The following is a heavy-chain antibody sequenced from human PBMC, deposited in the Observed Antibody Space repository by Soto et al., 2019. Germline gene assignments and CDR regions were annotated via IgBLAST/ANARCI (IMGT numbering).Heavy chain of an antibody. J-gene: IGHJ6*02. CDR1: GFTFTYYS. CDR3: ADPVPAAILYDYYDMDV. V-gene: IGHV3-23*01. D-gene: IGHD2-2*01. CDR2: ISGSGDAT. Sequence: EVQLLESGGGLVQPGGSLRLSCVASGFTFTYYSMSWVRQAPGKGLEWVSHISGSGDATYYADSVKDSFTISRDNFKNTLYLQMNSLRADDTARYCCADPVPAAILYDYYDMDVWGQGITVTVSS.